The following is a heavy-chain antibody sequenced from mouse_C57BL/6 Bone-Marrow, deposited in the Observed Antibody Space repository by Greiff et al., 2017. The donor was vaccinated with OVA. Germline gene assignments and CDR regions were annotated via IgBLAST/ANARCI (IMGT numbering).Heavy chain of an antibody. D-gene: IGHD1-1*01. CDR1: GFTFSDYG. J-gene: IGHJ3*01. CDR3: ARLYYYGSRRLAY. V-gene: IGHV5-15*01. Sequence: EVKLVESGGGLVQPGGSLKLSCAASGFTFSDYGMAWVRQAPRTGPEWVAFISNLAYSIYYADTVTGRFTISRENAKNTLYLEMSSLRSEETAMYYCARLYYYGSRRLAYWGQGTLVTVSA. CDR2: ISNLAYSI.